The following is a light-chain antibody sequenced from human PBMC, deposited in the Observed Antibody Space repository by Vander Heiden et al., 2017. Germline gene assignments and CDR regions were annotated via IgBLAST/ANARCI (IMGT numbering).Light chain of an antibody. CDR1: NIGTKS. CDR3: QVWDSATDHHV. CDR2: DDS. J-gene: IGLJ1*01. V-gene: IGLV3-21*02. Sequence: AKITCGGHNIGTKSVHWYQQRPGQAPVLVVYDDSDRPSGIPERFSGSNTGSAATLTISGVEAGDEADYFCQVWDSATDHHVFATGTKVTVL.